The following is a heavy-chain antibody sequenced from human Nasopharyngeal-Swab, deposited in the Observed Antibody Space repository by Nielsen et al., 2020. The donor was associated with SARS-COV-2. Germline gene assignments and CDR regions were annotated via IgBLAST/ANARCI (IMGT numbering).Heavy chain of an antibody. V-gene: IGHV3-23*01. Sequence: GESLKISCAASGFTFSSYAMNWVRLAPGKGLEWVSAISGGDDTTYYADSVKVRFTISRDASKNTLFLQMNSLRTEDTAVYYCAKDSVVIPAAWFDPWGQGTLVTVSS. D-gene: IGHD2-2*01. J-gene: IGHJ5*02. CDR3: AKDSVVIPAAWFDP. CDR2: ISGGDDTT. CDR1: GFTFSSYA.